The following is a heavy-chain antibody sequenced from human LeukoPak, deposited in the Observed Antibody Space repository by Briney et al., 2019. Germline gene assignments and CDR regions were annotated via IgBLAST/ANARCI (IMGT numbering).Heavy chain of an antibody. CDR2: INHSGST. J-gene: IGHJ4*02. D-gene: IGHD6-19*01. CDR3: ARGRTVADRMYYFDY. CDR1: GGSFSGYY. Sequence: PSETLSLTCAVYGGSFSGYYWSWLRQPPGKGLEWIGEINHSGSTNYNPSLKSRVTISVDTSKNQFSLKLSSVTAADTAVYYCARGRTVADRMYYFDYWGQGTLVTVSS. V-gene: IGHV4-34*01.